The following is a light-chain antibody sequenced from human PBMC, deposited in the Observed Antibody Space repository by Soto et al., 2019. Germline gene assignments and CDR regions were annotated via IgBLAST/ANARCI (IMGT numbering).Light chain of an antibody. Sequence: DIQMTQTPSTLSASVGGRVTITCRASQSVSGWLAWYQQKPGKAPKLLIYKASSLETRVPSRFSGSGSGTEFTLTISSLQPDDFATYYCQQYNTYSTFGQGTKV. V-gene: IGKV1-5*03. J-gene: IGKJ1*01. CDR1: QSVSGW. CDR2: KAS. CDR3: QQYNTYST.